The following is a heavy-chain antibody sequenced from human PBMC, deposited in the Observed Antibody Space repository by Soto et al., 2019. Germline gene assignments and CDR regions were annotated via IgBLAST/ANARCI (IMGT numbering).Heavy chain of an antibody. Sequence: GESLKISCKGSGYSFTSYWISWVRQMPGKGLEWMGRIDPSDSYTNYSPSFQGHVTISADKSISTAYLQWSSLKASDTAVYYCARDRVAYCGGDCYPYYFDYWGQGTLVTVSS. J-gene: IGHJ4*02. V-gene: IGHV5-10-1*01. D-gene: IGHD2-21*02. CDR1: GYSFTSYW. CDR2: IDPSDSYT. CDR3: ARDRVAYCGGDCYPYYFDY.